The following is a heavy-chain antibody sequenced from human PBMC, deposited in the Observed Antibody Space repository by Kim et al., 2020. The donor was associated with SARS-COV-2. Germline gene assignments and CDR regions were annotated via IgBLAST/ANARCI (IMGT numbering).Heavy chain of an antibody. J-gene: IGHJ4*02. CDR2: VYYSGNT. V-gene: IGHV4-59*01. CDR1: RGSISTYY. D-gene: IGHD5-12*01. CDR3: ARAYGHSAYEIFDS. Sequence: SETLSLTCTVSRGSISTYYWSWIRQPPGKRLEWIGYVYYSGNTNYNPSLRSRVTISVDTSKNQFSLKLSSVTAADTAVYYCARAYGHSAYEIFDSWGQGTLVTVSS.